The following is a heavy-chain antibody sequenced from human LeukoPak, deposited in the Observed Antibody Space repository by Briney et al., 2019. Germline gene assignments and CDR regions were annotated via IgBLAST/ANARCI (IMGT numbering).Heavy chain of an antibody. CDR3: ARDSYYYDSSGYYYGVVDY. CDR2: IRYDGSNK. Sequence: GRSLRLSCAASGFTFSSYGMHWVRQAPGKGLEWVAVIRYDGSNKYYADSVKGRFTISRDNSKNTLCLQMNSLRAEDTAVYYCARDSYYYDSSGYYYGVVDYWGQGTLVTVSS. J-gene: IGHJ4*02. D-gene: IGHD3-22*01. CDR1: GFTFSSYG. V-gene: IGHV3-33*01.